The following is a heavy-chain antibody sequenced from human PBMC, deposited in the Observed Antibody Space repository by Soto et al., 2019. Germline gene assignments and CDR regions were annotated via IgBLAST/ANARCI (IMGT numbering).Heavy chain of an antibody. D-gene: IGHD5-12*01. J-gene: IGHJ6*02. V-gene: IGHV1-69*13. CDR3: ACYRNVDIVATIEGRHYYGMDV. CDR2: IIPNLSTT. Sequence: SVKVSCKAYGRTFSSYDIRWVRQAPGQGLEWIGGIIPNLSTTYYKQKFQGRVTITEDESTITAYMELSSLRSEDTAVYYFACYRNVDIVATIEGRHYYGMDVWGQGTTVTVSS. CDR1: GRTFSSYD.